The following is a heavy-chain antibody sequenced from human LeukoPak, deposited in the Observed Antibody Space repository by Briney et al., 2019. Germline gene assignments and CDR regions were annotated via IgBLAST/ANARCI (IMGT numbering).Heavy chain of an antibody. CDR1: GFTFSSYA. CDR3: ARDRDRYSYTYYLDY. CDR2: ISGSGGST. V-gene: IGHV3-23*01. Sequence: GSLRLSCAASGFTFSSYAMSWVRQAPGKGLEWVSAISGSGGSTYYADSVKGRFTISRDNSKNTLYLQMNSLRAEDTAVYYCARDRDRYSYTYYLDYWGQGTLVTVSS. J-gene: IGHJ4*02. D-gene: IGHD5-18*01.